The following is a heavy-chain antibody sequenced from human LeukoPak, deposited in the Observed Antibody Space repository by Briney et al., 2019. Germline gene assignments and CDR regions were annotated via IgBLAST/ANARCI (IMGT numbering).Heavy chain of an antibody. CDR3: ARGGYYYGSGSPLLFDY. Sequence: AASVKVSCKASGYTFTSYDINWVRQATGQGLEWMGWMNPNSGNTGYAQKFQGRVTMTRNTSISTAYMELSSLRSEDTAVYYCARGGYYYGSGSPLLFDYWGQGTLVTVSS. J-gene: IGHJ4*02. V-gene: IGHV1-8*01. D-gene: IGHD3-10*01. CDR2: MNPNSGNT. CDR1: GYTFTSYD.